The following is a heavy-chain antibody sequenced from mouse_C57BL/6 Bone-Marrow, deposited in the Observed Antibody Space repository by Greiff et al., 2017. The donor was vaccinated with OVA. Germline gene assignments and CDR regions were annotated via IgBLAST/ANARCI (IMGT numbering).Heavy chain of an antibody. D-gene: IGHD2-3*01. J-gene: IGHJ1*03. CDR1: GYAFSSSW. CDR2: IYPGDGDT. CDR3: ARWLLRRYFDV. Sequence: VKLQESGPELVKPGASVKISCKASGYAFSSSWMNWVKQRPGKGLEWIGRIYPGDGDTNYNGKFKGKATLTADKSSSTAYMQLSSLTSEDSAVYFCARWLLRRYFDVWGTGTTVTVSS. V-gene: IGHV1-82*01.